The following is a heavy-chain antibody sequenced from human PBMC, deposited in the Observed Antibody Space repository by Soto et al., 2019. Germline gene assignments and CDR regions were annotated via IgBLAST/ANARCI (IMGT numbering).Heavy chain of an antibody. J-gene: IGHJ4*01. CDR2: IKSKTHDVTT. Sequence: DVQLVESGGALVKPGGSLRLSCAGSGFTFTDAWMSWVRQAPVKGLEWVGRIKSKTHDVTTHYAAPVKGRFTISRDDSTNTLYLQMNNLETEDTAVYYCTTGRYSDNGNSYFSLLVWGHGPLVTVSS. CDR1: GFTFTDAW. V-gene: IGHV3-15*02. D-gene: IGHD3-22*01. CDR3: TTGRYSDNGNSYFSLLV.